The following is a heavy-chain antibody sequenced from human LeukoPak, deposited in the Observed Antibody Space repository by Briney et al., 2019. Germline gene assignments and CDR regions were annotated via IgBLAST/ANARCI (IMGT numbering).Heavy chain of an antibody. CDR2: IIPIFGTA. CDR1: GGPFSSYA. CDR3: ARDAIVARGNWFDP. D-gene: IGHD2-15*01. V-gene: IGHV1-69*01. J-gene: IGHJ5*02. Sequence: SSVKLSCKASGGPFSSYAISWVRQAPGQGLEWMGGIIPIFGTANYAQKFQGRVTITADESTSTAYMELSSLRSEHTAVYYSARDAIVARGNWFDPWGQGTQLTVSS.